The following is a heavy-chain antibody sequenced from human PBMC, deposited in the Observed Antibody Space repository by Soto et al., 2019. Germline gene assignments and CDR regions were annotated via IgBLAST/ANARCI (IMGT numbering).Heavy chain of an antibody. D-gene: IGHD3-3*01. Sequence: TSETLSLTCAVSGGSLSGCYWGWIRQPPRKGLEWIGEINHSGSTNYNPSLKSRVTISVDTSKNQFSLKLSSVTAADTAVYYCARVLRYDDNDYYYNYMDVWGKGTTVTSP. CDR3: ARVLRYDDNDYYYNYMDV. CDR2: INHSGST. CDR1: GGSLSGCY. J-gene: IGHJ6*03. V-gene: IGHV4-34*01.